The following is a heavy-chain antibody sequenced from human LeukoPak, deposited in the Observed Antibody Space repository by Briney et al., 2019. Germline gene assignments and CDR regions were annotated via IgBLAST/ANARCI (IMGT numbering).Heavy chain of an antibody. Sequence: PGGSLRLSCAASGFSFSSYGTHWVRQAPGKGLEWVAVIWYDGSKKYYADSVKGRFIISRDNSRNTLYLQTNSLRADDTAVYSCARESGSSYYFDYWGQGTPVTVSS. CDR3: ARESGSSYYFDY. J-gene: IGHJ4*02. D-gene: IGHD1-26*01. CDR2: IWYDGSKK. CDR1: GFSFSSYG. V-gene: IGHV3-33*01.